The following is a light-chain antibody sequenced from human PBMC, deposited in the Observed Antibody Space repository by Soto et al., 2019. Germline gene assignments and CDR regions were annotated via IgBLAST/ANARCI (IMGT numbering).Light chain of an antibody. CDR2: DVT. CDR1: SSDVGGYDY. V-gene: IGLV2-14*01. J-gene: IGLJ1*01. Sequence: QSVLTQPASVSGSPGQSITISCTGTSSDVGGYDYVSWYQQHPGKAPKLMIYDVTNRPSGVSNRFSGSKSGNTASLTISGLQAEDEADYYCISYASINTYVFGTGTKVTV. CDR3: ISYASINTYV.